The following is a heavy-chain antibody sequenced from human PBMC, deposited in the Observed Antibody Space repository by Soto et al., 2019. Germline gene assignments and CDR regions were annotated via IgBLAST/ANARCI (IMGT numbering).Heavy chain of an antibody. CDR3: ARLNDLSRDYYYYGMDV. D-gene: IGHD3-3*01. Sequence: PGESLKISCKGSGYSFTSYWIGWVRQMPGKGLEWMGIIYPGDSDTRYSPSFQGQVTISADKSISTAYLQWSSLKASDTAMYYCARLNDLSRDYYYYGMDVWGQGTTVTVSS. J-gene: IGHJ6*02. CDR2: IYPGDSDT. CDR1: GYSFTSYW. V-gene: IGHV5-51*01.